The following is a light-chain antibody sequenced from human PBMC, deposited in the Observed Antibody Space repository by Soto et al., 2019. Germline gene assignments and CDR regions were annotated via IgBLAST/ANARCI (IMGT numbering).Light chain of an antibody. CDR1: QAVSRS. J-gene: IGKJ4*01. CDR2: AAS. Sequence: DTQLTQSPSFLSASLGDRVTITCRASQAVSRSAGWYQQKPGKAPKLLISAASTLHSGGPTRFSGGGSGTDSTLTISILHPEDSATYYYQYLWTYPRTFGEGTKVEI. CDR3: QYLWTYPRT. V-gene: IGKV1-9*01.